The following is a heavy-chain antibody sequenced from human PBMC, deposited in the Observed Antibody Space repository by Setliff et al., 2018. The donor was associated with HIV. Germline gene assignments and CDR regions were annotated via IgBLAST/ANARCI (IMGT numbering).Heavy chain of an antibody. Sequence: SETLSLTCTVSGASINSGSHNWGWIRQPPGKGLEWIATLHYTGTTYYNPSLKSRVTISTDTSKNRFSLKLSSVTAADTAVYYCARRIQLRDSSGRSCWTFDIWGQGTMVTVSS. CDR3: ARRIQLRDSSGRSCWTFDI. CDR1: GASINSGSHN. CDR2: LHYTGTT. D-gene: IGHD2-15*01. J-gene: IGHJ3*02. V-gene: IGHV4-39*01.